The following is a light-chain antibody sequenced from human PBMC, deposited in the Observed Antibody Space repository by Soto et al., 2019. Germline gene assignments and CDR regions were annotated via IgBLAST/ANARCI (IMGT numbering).Light chain of an antibody. CDR1: SSDVGGYNF. CDR2: EVN. J-gene: IGLJ1*01. V-gene: IGLV2-8*01. Sequence: QSALTQPPSASGSPGQSVTISCTGTSSDVGGYNFVSWYQQYPGKVPKLMVYEVNKRPSGVPDRFSGSKSGNTAPLTVSGLQAEEEADYYCTSYAGGNNVFGTGTKVTVL. CDR3: TSYAGGNNV.